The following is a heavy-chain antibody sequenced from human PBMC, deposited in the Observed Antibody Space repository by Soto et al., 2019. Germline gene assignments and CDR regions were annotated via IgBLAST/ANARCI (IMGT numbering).Heavy chain of an antibody. Sequence: SVKVSCKASGFTFTSSAVQWVRQARGQRLEWIGWIVVGSGNTNYAQKFQERVTITRDMSTSTAYMELSSLRSEDTAVYYCAAVDYGDYVYYYYGMDVWGQGTTVTVSS. D-gene: IGHD4-17*01. CDR2: IVVGSGNT. CDR1: GFTFTSSA. J-gene: IGHJ6*02. CDR3: AAVDYGDYVYYYYGMDV. V-gene: IGHV1-58*01.